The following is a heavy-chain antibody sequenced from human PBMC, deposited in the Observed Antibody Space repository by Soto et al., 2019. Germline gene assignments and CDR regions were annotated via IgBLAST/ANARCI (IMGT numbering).Heavy chain of an antibody. J-gene: IGHJ6*02. CDR2: IYYSGST. CDR1: GGSVSSGSYY. CDR3: ARDIGTVDTAMVRRGYGMDV. V-gene: IGHV4-61*01. Sequence: SETLSLTCTVSGGSVSSGSYYWSWIRQPPGKGLEWIGYIYYSGSTNYNPSLKSRVTISVDTSKNQFSLKLSSVTAADTAVYYCARDIGTVDTAMVRRGYGMDVWGQGTTVTVSS. D-gene: IGHD5-18*01.